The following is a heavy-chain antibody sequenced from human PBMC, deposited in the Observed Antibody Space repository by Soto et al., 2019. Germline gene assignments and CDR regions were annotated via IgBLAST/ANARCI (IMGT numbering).Heavy chain of an antibody. CDR1: GGSFSSHY. J-gene: IGHJ6*03. Sequence: PSETLSLTCTVSGGSFSSHYWSWIRQPPGKGLEWIGFIYSTGSTNYNPSLKRRVTISQDTSKNQFSLILTSVTAADTAVYYCARETITSHMDVWGKVSTVTVSS. V-gene: IGHV4-59*11. D-gene: IGHD3-10*01. CDR3: ARETITSHMDV. CDR2: IYSTGST.